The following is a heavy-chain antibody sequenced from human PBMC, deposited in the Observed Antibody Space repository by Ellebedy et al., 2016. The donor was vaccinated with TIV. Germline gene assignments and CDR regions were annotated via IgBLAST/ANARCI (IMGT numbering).Heavy chain of an antibody. CDR3: ARTSRYAYSSSCDY. Sequence: AASVKVSCKASGYTFMSYSIAWVRQAPGQGLEWMGWVSGYNGNTNYAQKVQGRVTMTTDTSTNTAYMELRSLTSGDTAVYFCARTSRYAYSSSCDYWGQGTLVTVSS. V-gene: IGHV1-18*01. J-gene: IGHJ4*02. CDR1: GYTFMSYS. CDR2: VSGYNGNT. D-gene: IGHD6-13*01.